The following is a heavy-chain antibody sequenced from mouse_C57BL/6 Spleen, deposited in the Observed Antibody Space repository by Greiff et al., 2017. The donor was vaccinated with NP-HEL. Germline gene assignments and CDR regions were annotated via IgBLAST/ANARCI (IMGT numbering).Heavy chain of an antibody. CDR2: ISYDGSN. CDR3: ASPSTVEGYFDY. J-gene: IGHJ2*01. CDR1: GYSITSGYY. Sequence: EVQLQQSGPGLVKPSQSLSLTCSVTGYSITSGYYWNWIRQFPGNKLEWMGYISYDGSNNYNPSLKNRISITRDTSKNQFFLKLNSVTTEDTATYYCASPSTVEGYFDYWGQGTTLTVSS. V-gene: IGHV3-6*01. D-gene: IGHD1-1*01.